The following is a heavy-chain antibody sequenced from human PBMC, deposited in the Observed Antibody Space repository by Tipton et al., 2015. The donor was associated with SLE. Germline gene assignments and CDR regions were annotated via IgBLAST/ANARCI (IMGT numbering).Heavy chain of an antibody. CDR3: ARGGVAAAAPGWYFDL. Sequence: TLSLTCAVYGGSFSGYYWSWIRQPPGKGLEWIGEINHSGSTNYNPSLKSRVTISVDTSKNQFSLKLSSVTAADTAVYYCARGGVAAAAPGWYFDLWGRGTLVTVSS. CDR2: INHSGST. J-gene: IGHJ2*01. CDR1: GGSFSGYY. V-gene: IGHV4-34*01. D-gene: IGHD6-13*01.